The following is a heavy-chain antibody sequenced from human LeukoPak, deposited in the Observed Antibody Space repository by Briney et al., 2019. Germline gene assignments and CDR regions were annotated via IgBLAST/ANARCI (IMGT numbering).Heavy chain of an antibody. CDR2: IKEDGTET. D-gene: IGHD5/OR15-5a*01. J-gene: IGHJ4*02. V-gene: IGHV3-7*03. CDR3: AKEGRSLPTY. Sequence: AGGSLRLSCAASGVMFSSNWMSWGRLAPGKGLEWVANIKEDGTETYYVDSVKGRFTISRDTAKNSLYLQMNSLRVEDTAVYYCAKEGRSLPTYWGQGTLVTVSS. CDR1: GVMFSSNW.